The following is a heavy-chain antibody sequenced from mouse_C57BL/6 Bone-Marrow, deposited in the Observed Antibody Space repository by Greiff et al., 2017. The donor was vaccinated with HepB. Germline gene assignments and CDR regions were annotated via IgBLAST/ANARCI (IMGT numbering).Heavy chain of an antibody. CDR2: IHPSDSDT. V-gene: IGHV1-74*01. D-gene: IGHD1-1*01. J-gene: IGHJ4*01. CDR3: AINDGSPYAMDY. CDR1: GYTFTSYW. Sequence: QVQLQQPGAALVKPGASVKVSCKASGYTFTSYWMHWVTQRPGPGLEWLGRIHPSDSDTNYNQKFKGKATLTVDKSSSTAYMQLSRLTSEDSAVYDCAINDGSPYAMDYWGQGTSVTDSS.